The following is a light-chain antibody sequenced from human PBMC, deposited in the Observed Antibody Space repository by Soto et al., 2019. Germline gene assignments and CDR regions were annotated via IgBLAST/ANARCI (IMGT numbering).Light chain of an antibody. CDR2: DTN. CDR1: TGAVTSGHY. CDR3: MISYGGNRSV. J-gene: IGLJ7*01. Sequence: QAAVTQEPSLTVSPGGTVTLTCASSTGAVTSGHYPYWFQQNPGQAPRTLIYDTNNKQSWTPDRFSGSLLGGKATLTLSGAQPEDEDDYHCMISYGGNRSVFGGGTQLTVL. V-gene: IGLV7-46*01.